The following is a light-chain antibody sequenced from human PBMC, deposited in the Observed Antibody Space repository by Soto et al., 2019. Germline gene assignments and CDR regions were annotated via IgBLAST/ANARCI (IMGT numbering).Light chain of an antibody. Sequence: VLTQPPSVSGAPGQRVTISCTGSSSNLGAGFDVHWYQQLPGTAPKLLMYGNTYRPSGVPDRFSGSKSGTSASLAITGLQAEDEADYYCQSYDSSLSGSKVFGTGTKLHRP. CDR3: QSYDSSLSGSKV. J-gene: IGLJ1*01. CDR1: SSNLGAGFD. CDR2: GNT. V-gene: IGLV1-40*01.